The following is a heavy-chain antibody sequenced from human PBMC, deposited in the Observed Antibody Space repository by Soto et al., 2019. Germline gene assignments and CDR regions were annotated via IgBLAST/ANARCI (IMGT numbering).Heavy chain of an antibody. CDR2: ISGSGNRT. CDR3: AKEVTSGSYSHYYSGFDV. Sequence: EVQLLESGGGLVQPGGSLRLSCAASGFTLSSYAMSWVRQAPGKGLEWVSAISGSGNRTFHADSVKGRFTICRDTSKNALYLQMNSLRVEDTVVYYCAKEVTSGSYSHYYSGFDVWGQGTTVTVSS. D-gene: IGHD1-26*01. J-gene: IGHJ6*02. CDR1: GFTLSSYA. V-gene: IGHV3-23*01.